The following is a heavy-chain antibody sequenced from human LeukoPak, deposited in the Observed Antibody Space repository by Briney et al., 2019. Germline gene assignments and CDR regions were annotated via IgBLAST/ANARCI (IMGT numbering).Heavy chain of an antibody. CDR2: INPNSGDT. CDR1: GFTFTNYN. V-gene: IGHV1-2*06. D-gene: IGHD3-22*01. CDR3: ARDERYDSSGYPFDY. Sequence: ASVKVSCKASGFTFTNYNLHWVRQAPGQGLEWMGRINPNSGDTNYAQKFQGRVTMTRDMSISTAYMELSRLRSDDTAVYYCARDERYDSSGYPFDYWGQGTLVTVSS. J-gene: IGHJ4*02.